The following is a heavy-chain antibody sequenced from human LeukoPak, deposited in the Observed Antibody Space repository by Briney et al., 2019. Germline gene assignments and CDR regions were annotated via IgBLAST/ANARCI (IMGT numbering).Heavy chain of an antibody. CDR3: ARPPYDFWSGYFGVGQWDRANRDY. V-gene: IGHV4-39*01. J-gene: IGHJ4*02. CDR2: IYYSGST. Sequence: PSETLSLTCTVSGGSISSSSYYWGWIRQPPGKGLEWIGSIYYSGSTYYNPSLKSRVTISVDTSKNQFSLKLSSVTAADTAVYYCARPPYDFWSGYFGVGQWDRANRDYWGQGTLVTISS. CDR1: GGSISSSSYY. D-gene: IGHD3-3*01.